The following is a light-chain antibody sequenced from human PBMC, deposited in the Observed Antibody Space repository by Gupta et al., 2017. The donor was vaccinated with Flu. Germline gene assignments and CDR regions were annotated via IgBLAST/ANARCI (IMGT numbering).Light chain of an antibody. Sequence: EIVMTQSPATLSVSPGERVTLSCRASQSVDSKLAWYQQKPGQAPRLLVYGAFTRATGIPARFSGNGSGTEFTLTISSLQSEDSAVYYCQQYDKWPPWTFGQGTKVEIK. CDR1: QSVDSK. CDR2: GAF. CDR3: QQYDKWPPWT. V-gene: IGKV3-15*01. J-gene: IGKJ1*01.